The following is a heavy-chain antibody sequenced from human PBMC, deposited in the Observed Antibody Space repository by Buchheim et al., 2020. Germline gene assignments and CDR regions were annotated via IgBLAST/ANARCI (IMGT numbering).Heavy chain of an antibody. D-gene: IGHD3/OR15-3a*01. CDR1: GYTFTSYD. CDR3: ARRGTGPVDY. CDR2: MSTNSGST. Sequence: QVQLVQSGAEVKKPGASVKVSCKASGYTFTSYDINWVRQATGQGLEWMGWMSTNSGSTGYAQKFQGRVTMTRNTAKGTAYMELRILRSDDTAMYYCARRGTGPVDYWGQGTL. V-gene: IGHV1-8*01. J-gene: IGHJ4*02.